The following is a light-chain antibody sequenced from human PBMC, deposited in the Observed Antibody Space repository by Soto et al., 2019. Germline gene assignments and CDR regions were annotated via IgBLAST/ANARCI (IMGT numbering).Light chain of an antibody. Sequence: DIQMTQSPSTLSASEGDRVTITCRASQSISSWLAWYQQKPGKAPKLLIYDASSWESGVPARFSGSGSGTEFTLTISSLQPDDFATYYCQQYNSYSPTFGQGTKVDIK. CDR1: QSISSW. V-gene: IGKV1-5*01. CDR3: QQYNSYSPT. CDR2: DAS. J-gene: IGKJ1*01.